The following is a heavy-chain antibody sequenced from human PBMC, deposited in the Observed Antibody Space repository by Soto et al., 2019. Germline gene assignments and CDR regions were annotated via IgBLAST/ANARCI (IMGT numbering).Heavy chain of an antibody. CDR1: GGSISSYY. D-gene: IGHD1-1*01. Sequence: QVQLQESGPGLVQPSETLSLTCTVSGGSISSYYWSWIRQPPGKGLEWIGYIYYSGSTNYNPSLKSRVTISVDTSKNQFSLKLSSVTAADTAVYYCARDLETDGRDVWGQGTTFTVSS. J-gene: IGHJ6*02. CDR3: ARDLETDGRDV. V-gene: IGHV4-59*01. CDR2: IYYSGST.